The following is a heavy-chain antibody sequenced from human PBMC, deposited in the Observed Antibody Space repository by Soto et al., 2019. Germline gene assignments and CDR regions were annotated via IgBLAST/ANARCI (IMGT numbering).Heavy chain of an antibody. V-gene: IGHV3-33*01. CDR1: GFTFSSYG. Sequence: QVQLVESGGGVVQPGRSLRLSCAASGFTFSSYGIHWVGQAPDKGLEWVAVIYYDGSNKYYADSVKGRFTISRDNSKNTLYLQMTSLRADDTAVYYCARGHGVATTMGWFDPWGQGTLVTVSS. D-gene: IGHD5-12*01. CDR2: IYYDGSNK. CDR3: ARGHGVATTMGWFDP. J-gene: IGHJ5*02.